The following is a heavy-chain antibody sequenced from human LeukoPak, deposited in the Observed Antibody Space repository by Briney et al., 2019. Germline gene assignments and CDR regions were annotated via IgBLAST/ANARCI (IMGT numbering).Heavy chain of an antibody. CDR3: ARHRGYCSSSSCRYYFDY. CDR1: GGSISIISSSTYY. CDR2: ISYSGTT. Sequence: PSETLSLTCTVSGGSISIISSSTYYWGWIRQPPGKGLEWIGSISYSGTTYYDPSLKSRVTMSVDTSKNQSSLKLSSVTAADTAVYYCARHRGYCSSSSCRYYFDYWGQGTLVTVSS. D-gene: IGHD2-15*01. J-gene: IGHJ4*02. V-gene: IGHV4-39*01.